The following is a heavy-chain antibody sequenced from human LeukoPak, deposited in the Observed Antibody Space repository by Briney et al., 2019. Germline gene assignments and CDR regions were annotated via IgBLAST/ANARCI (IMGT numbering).Heavy chain of an antibody. V-gene: IGHV3-53*01. Sequence: PGGSLRLSCAASGVTVSSNYMSWVRQAPGKGLEWVSVIYSGGSTYYADSVKGRFTISRDNSKNTLYLQMNSLRAEDTAVYYCAKSYSPVNFDYWGQGTLVTVSS. J-gene: IGHJ4*02. CDR1: GVTVSSNY. D-gene: IGHD3-10*01. CDR2: IYSGGST. CDR3: AKSYSPVNFDY.